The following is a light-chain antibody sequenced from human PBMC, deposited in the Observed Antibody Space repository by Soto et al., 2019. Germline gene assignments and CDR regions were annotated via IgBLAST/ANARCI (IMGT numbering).Light chain of an antibody. V-gene: IGLV1-40*01. CDR1: SSNIGAGYD. Sequence: QSVLTQPPSVSGAPGQRVTISFTGSSSNIGAGYDVHWYQQLPGTAPKLLISGNTDRPSGVPDRFSGSKSGSSASLAITGLQAEDEADYYCQSYDSSLGGWVFGGGTKLTVL. CDR2: GNT. J-gene: IGLJ3*02. CDR3: QSYDSSLGGWV.